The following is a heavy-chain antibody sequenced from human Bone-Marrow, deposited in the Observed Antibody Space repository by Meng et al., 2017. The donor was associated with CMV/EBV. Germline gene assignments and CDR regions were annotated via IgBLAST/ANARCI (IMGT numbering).Heavy chain of an antibody. CDR1: GGSIISIGYY. J-gene: IGHJ4*02. D-gene: IGHD6-19*01. CDR2: ISDSGST. Sequence: SETVSLTCNVSGGSIISIGYYWGWIRQPPGKGLEWFGLISDSGSTYYNPSLRSRVTISVDTSKNQFSLKLSSVTAADTAVYYCARVGKAVAGTANCPPDYWGQGTLVTFSS. CDR3: ARVGKAVAGTANCPPDY. V-gene: IGHV4-39*07.